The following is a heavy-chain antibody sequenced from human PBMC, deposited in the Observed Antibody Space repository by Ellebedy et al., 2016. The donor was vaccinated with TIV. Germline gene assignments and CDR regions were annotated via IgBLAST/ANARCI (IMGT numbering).Heavy chain of an antibody. Sequence: SETLSLTCTVSGGSISSYYWSWIRQPPGKGLEWIGYIYYSGSTNYNPSLKSRVTISVDTSKNQFSLKLSSVTAADTAVYYCARNIPGIAAAGTSNFDYWGQGTLVTVSS. CDR1: GGSISSYY. CDR3: ARNIPGIAAAGTSNFDY. V-gene: IGHV4-59*08. CDR2: IYYSGST. J-gene: IGHJ4*02. D-gene: IGHD6-13*01.